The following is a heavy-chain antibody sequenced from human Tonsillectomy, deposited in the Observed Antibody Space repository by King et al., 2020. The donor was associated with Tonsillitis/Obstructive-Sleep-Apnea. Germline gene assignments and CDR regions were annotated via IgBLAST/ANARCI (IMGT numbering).Heavy chain of an antibody. CDR2: ISWDGDST. D-gene: IGHD5-18*01. V-gene: IGHV3-43*01. Sequence: VQLVESGGVVVQPGGSLRLSCAASGFTFDDYTMHWVRQAPGKGLEWVSLISWDGDSTYYADSVKGRLTISRDNSKTSLYLQMNSLRTEDTSLYYCAKARTETAIVNYSLDVWGKGTPVTVSS. CDR3: AKARTETAIVNYSLDV. CDR1: GFTFDDYT. J-gene: IGHJ6*03.